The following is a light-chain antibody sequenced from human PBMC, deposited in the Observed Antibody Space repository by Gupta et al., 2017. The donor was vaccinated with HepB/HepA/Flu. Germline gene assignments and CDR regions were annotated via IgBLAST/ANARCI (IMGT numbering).Light chain of an antibody. V-gene: IGLV8-61*01. CDR3: VLYIGTGVVV. J-gene: IGLJ2*01. CDR2: ATN. CDR1: SGSVSATYP. Sequence: QSVVTQAPSFSVSPGETVTLTCGLTSGSVSATYPPSWYQQTPGQAPRMLIYATNSRSSGVPDRFSGSILGNKAALTITGAQAEDESDYYCVLYIGTGVVVIGGGTKLTVL.